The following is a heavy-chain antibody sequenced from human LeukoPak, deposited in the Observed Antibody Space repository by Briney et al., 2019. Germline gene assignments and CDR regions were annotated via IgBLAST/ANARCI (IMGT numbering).Heavy chain of an antibody. CDR3: ARGKITMVRGVIILDY. CDR1: GFTFSSYA. CDR2: ISYDGSNK. J-gene: IGHJ4*02. V-gene: IGHV3-30*04. D-gene: IGHD3-10*01. Sequence: PGRSLRLSCAASGFTFSSYAMHWVRQAPGKGLEWVAVISYDGSNKYYADSVKGRFTISRDNSKNTLYLQMNSLRAEDTAVYYCARGKITMVRGVIILDYWGQGTLVTVSS.